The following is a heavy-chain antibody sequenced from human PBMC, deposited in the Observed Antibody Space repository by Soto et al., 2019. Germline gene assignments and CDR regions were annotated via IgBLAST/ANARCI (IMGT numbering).Heavy chain of an antibody. D-gene: IGHD5-18*01. CDR2: ISNDGSKK. CDR1: GFTFRSSW. CDR3: EKDSGTAMVTSYYYYGMDV. V-gene: IGHV3-30*18. Sequence: GGSLRLSCAASGFTFRSSWMSWVRQPPGKGLEWVAVISNDGSKKYYADSVKGRFTISRDNSKNTLYLQMNSLRAEDTAVYYCEKDSGTAMVTSYYYYGMDVWGQGTTVTVSS. J-gene: IGHJ6*02.